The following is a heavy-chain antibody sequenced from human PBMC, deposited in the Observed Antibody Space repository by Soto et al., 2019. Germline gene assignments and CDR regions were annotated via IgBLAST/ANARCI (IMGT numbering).Heavy chain of an antibody. CDR3: ARVSGSYYYGMDV. J-gene: IGHJ6*02. CDR2: IYHSGST. V-gene: IGHV4-4*02. CDR1: GGSISSSNW. D-gene: IGHD1-26*01. Sequence: SETLSLTCAVSGGSISSSNWWSWVRQAPGKGLEWIGEIYHSGSTNYNPSLKSRVTISGDKSKNQFSLKLSSVTAADTAVYYCARVSGSYYYGMDVWGQGTTVTVSS.